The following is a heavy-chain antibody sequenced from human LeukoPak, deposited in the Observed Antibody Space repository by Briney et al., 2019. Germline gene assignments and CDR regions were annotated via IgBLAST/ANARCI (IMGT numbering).Heavy chain of an antibody. V-gene: IGHV1-3*01. D-gene: IGHD3-10*01. CDR1: GYTFTSYA. Sequence: ASVKVSCKASGYTFTSYAMDWVRQAPGQRLEWMGWINAGNGNTKYSQKFQGRVTITRDTSASTAYMELSSLRSEDTAVYYCARARGALYWFDPWGQGTLVTISS. J-gene: IGHJ5*02. CDR3: ARARGALYWFDP. CDR2: INAGNGNT.